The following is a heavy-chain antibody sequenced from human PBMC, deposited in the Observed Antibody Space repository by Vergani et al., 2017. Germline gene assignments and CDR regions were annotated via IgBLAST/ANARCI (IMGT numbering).Heavy chain of an antibody. CDR2: IIPIFGTA. CDR1: GGTFSSYA. V-gene: IGHV1-69*01. Sequence: QVQLVQSGAEVKKPGSSVKVSCKASGGTFSSYAISWVRQAPGQGLEWMGGIIPIFGTANYAQKFQGRVTIPADESTSTAYMDLISLRSEDTAVYYCARECGYDSSGYYTTIDYWGQGTLVTVSS. CDR3: ARECGYDSSGYYTTIDY. J-gene: IGHJ4*02. D-gene: IGHD3-22*01.